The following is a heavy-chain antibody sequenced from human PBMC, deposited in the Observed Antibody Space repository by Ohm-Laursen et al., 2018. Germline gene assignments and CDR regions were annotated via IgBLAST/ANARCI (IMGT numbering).Heavy chain of an antibody. CDR3: ARELNATYYDFWSGSDY. J-gene: IGHJ4*02. CDR2: INPSGGST. D-gene: IGHD3-3*01. CDR1: GYTFTSYY. Sequence: SSVKVSCNASGYTFTSYYMHWVRQAPGQGLEWMGIINPSGGSTSYAQKFQGRVTMTRDTSTSTVYMELSSLRSEDTAVYYCARELNATYYDFWSGSDYWGQGTLVTVSS. V-gene: IGHV1-46*01.